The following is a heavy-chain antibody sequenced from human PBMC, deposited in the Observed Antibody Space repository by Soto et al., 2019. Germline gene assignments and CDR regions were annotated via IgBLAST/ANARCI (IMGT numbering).Heavy chain of an antibody. CDR1: GFIVSSKY. D-gene: IGHD2-21*01. CDR3: TRGDVSFRRGGCYGVPMDV. Sequence: EVQLVESGGGLVQPGGSLRLSCAASGFIVSSKYMSWVRQAPGKGLEWVSLIQSGGSTYYAGSVKGRFTISRDNSENTVFFYMDSLGGGDTAMYSCTRGDVSFRRGGCYGVPMDVWDKGTPVTFSA. V-gene: IGHV3-66*01. J-gene: IGHJ6*04. CDR2: IQSGGST.